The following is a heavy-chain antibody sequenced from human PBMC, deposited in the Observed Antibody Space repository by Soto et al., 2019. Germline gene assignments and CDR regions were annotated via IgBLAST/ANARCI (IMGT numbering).Heavy chain of an antibody. CDR2: IIPIFGTA. CDR3: ARKDSNGYYDAFDV. J-gene: IGHJ3*01. V-gene: IGHV1-69*13. CDR1: GGTFSSYA. Sequence: SVKVSCKASGGTFSSYAISWVRQAPGQGLEWMGGIIPIFGTANYAQKFQGRVTITADESTSTAYMELSSLKASDTAMYYCARKDSNGYYDAFDVWAKGQWSPSPQ. D-gene: IGHD3-22*01.